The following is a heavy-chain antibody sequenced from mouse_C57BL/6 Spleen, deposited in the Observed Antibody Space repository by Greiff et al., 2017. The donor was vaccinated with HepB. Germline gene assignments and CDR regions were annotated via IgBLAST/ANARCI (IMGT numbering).Heavy chain of an antibody. CDR2: IYPRSGNT. D-gene: IGHD2-4*01. J-gene: IGHJ4*01. Sequence: QVQLKQSGAELARPGASVKLSCKASGYTFTSYGISWVKQRTGQGLEWIGVIYPRSGNTYYNEKFKGKATLTADKSSSTAYMELRSLTSEDSAVYFCARCRADYDYAMDYWGQGTSVTVSS. CDR1: GYTFTSYG. V-gene: IGHV1-81*01. CDR3: ARCRADYDYAMDY.